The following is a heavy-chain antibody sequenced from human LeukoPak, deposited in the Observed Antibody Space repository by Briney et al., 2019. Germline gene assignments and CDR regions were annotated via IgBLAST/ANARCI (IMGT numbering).Heavy chain of an antibody. V-gene: IGHV4-39*01. CDR2: IDYSGNT. D-gene: IGHD2-15*01. J-gene: IGHJ5*02. CDR1: GFTFSSYSMN. Sequence: GSLRLSCAASGFTFSSYSMNWVRQPPGKGLEWIGSIDYSGNTYYNPSLKSRVTISVDTSKNQFSLKLISVTAADTAVYYCARHDHRYRSGGRYYTFDPWGQGTLVTVSS. CDR3: ARHDHRYRSGGRYYTFDP.